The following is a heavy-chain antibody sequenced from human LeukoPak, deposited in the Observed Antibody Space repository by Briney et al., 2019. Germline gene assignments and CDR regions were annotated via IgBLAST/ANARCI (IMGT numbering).Heavy chain of an antibody. CDR2: ISGSGGST. V-gene: IGHV3-23*01. CDR1: GFTFSSYA. CDR3: AKDRGDYGILTGYSDY. J-gene: IGHJ4*02. D-gene: IGHD3-9*01. Sequence: GGSLRLSCAASGFTFSSYAMSWVRQAPGKGLEWVSAISGSGGSTYYADSVKGRLTISRDNSKNTLYLQMNSLRAEDTAVYYCAKDRGDYGILTGYSDYWGQGTLVTVSS.